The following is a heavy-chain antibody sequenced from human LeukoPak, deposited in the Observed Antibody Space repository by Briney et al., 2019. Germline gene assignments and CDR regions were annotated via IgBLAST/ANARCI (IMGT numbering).Heavy chain of an antibody. D-gene: IGHD3-22*01. J-gene: IGHJ4*02. Sequence: SETLSLTCTVSGGSISSSSYYWGWIRQPPGKGLEWIGSIYYSGSTYYNPSLKSRVTISVDTSKNQFSLKLSSVTAADTAVYYCAREVANYYDSSGYYYTDYWGQGTLVTVSS. CDR1: GGSISSSSYY. CDR2: IYYSGST. V-gene: IGHV4-39*07. CDR3: AREVANYYDSSGYYYTDY.